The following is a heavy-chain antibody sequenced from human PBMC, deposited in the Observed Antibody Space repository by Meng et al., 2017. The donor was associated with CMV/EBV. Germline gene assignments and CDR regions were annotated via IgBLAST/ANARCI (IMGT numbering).Heavy chain of an antibody. D-gene: IGHD1-20*01. CDR2: ISSDGSAT. V-gene: IGHV3-74*01. CDR1: GFSLTGYW. Sequence: ETLSLTCVASGFSLTGYWMHWVRQTPGTGLVWLSSISSDGSATRFADSVKGRFIISRDNGKNTLYLQMDSLRADDSAVYYCARGTYDWSGVDYWGQGSPVTVSS. J-gene: IGHJ4*02. CDR3: ARGTYDWSGVDY.